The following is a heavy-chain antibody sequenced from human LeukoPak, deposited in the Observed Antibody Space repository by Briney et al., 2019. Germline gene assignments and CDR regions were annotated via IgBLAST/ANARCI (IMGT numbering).Heavy chain of an antibody. CDR2: IYPDDSDT. J-gene: IGHJ4*02. Sequence: GESLKISCKGSGSRFTSYWIGWARQMPGKGLEWVGIIYPDDSDTRYSPSFQDQVTLSADKSISTAYLQWSSLKASDTAMYYCARHYPGGDYFIDYWGQGTLGTVSS. D-gene: IGHD4-17*01. CDR3: ARHYPGGDYFIDY. V-gene: IGHV5-51*01. CDR1: GSRFTSYW.